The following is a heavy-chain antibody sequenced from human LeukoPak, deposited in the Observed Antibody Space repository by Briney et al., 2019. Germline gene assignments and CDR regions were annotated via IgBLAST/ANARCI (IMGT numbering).Heavy chain of an antibody. D-gene: IGHD1-20*01. Sequence: GGSLRLSCAASAFTFSSYSMNWVHQAPGKGLEWVSSISSSSSYIYYADSVKGRFTISRDNAKNSLYLQMNSLRAEDTAVYYCAREGITGTRSDYWGQGTLVTVSS. CDR1: AFTFSSYS. CDR2: ISSSSSYI. J-gene: IGHJ4*02. CDR3: AREGITGTRSDY. V-gene: IGHV3-21*01.